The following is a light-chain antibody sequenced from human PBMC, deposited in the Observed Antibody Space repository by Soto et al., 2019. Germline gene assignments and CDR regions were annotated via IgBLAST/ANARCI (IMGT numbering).Light chain of an antibody. J-gene: IGKJ4*01. CDR3: QQVKTYPRT. CDR1: QGIRND. Sequence: IQMTQSPSSLSASVGDRVTITCRASQGIRNDLGWYQQKPGKAPKRLIYDASSLQSGVPSRFSGRKSGTQFTLTIDSLQPEDFATYYCQQVKTYPRTFGGGTKVDIK. CDR2: DAS. V-gene: IGKV1-17*01.